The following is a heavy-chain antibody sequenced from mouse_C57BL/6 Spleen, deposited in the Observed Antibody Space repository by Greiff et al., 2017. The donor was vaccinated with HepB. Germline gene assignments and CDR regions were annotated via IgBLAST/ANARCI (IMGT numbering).Heavy chain of an antibody. D-gene: IGHD2-4*01. CDR2: IYPGDGDT. CDR3: ARKGLLYDYDGYAMDY. Sequence: VQLQQSGAELVKPGASVKISCKASGYAFSSYWRNWVKQRPGKGLEGIGQIYPGDGDTNYNGKFKGKATLTADKSSSTAYMQLSSLTSEDSAVYCGARKGLLYDYDGYAMDYWGQVTSVTVSS. J-gene: IGHJ4*01. V-gene: IGHV1-80*01. CDR1: GYAFSSYW.